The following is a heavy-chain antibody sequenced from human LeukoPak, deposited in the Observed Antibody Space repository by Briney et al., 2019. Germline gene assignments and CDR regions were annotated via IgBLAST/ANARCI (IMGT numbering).Heavy chain of an antibody. Sequence: ASVKVSCKASGYTFTSCDINWVRQATGQGLEWMGWMNPNSGNTGYAQKFQGRVTITRNTSISTAYMELSSLRSEDTAVYYCARSTPGYSSGWYVSWGQGTLVIVSS. CDR3: ARSTPGYSSGWYVS. CDR2: MNPNSGNT. V-gene: IGHV1-8*03. CDR1: GYTFTSCD. D-gene: IGHD6-19*01. J-gene: IGHJ4*02.